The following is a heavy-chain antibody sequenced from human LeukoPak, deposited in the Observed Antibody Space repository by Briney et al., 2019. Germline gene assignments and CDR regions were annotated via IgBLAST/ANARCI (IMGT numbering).Heavy chain of an antibody. Sequence: GASVKASCKASGYTYSTYGISWVRQAPGQGLEWMGWISAYNGDTNYAQKLQGRVTMTTDTSTSTAYMELRSLRSDDTAVYYCARGPDCNGATCYSQYFDNWGQGTLVTVSS. CDR3: ARGPDCNGATCYSQYFDN. J-gene: IGHJ4*02. CDR2: ISAYNGDT. V-gene: IGHV1-18*01. D-gene: IGHD2-15*01. CDR1: GYTYSTYG.